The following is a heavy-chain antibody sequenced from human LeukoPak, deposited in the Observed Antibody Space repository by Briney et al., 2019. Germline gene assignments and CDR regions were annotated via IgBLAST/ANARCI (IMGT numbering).Heavy chain of an antibody. D-gene: IGHD6-13*01. CDR2: IYYSGST. Sequence: RWVRQAPGKGLEWIGYIYYSGSTYYNPSLKSRVTISVDTSKNQFSLKLSSVTAADTAVYYCARGIAEKHQRGGGYFDYWGQGTLVTVSS. J-gene: IGHJ4*02. CDR3: ARGIAEKHQRGGGYFDY. V-gene: IGHV4-30-4*01.